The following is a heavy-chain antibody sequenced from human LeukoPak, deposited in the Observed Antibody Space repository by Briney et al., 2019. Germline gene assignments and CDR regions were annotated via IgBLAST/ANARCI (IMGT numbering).Heavy chain of an antibody. Sequence: GGSLRLSCAASGFTFSSYSMNWVRQAPGKGLEWVSYISSSSSTIYYADSVEGRFTISRDNAKNSLYLQMNSLRAEDTAVYYCASGIAAAAWGQGTLVTVSS. J-gene: IGHJ4*02. CDR3: ASGIAAAA. V-gene: IGHV3-48*04. D-gene: IGHD6-13*01. CDR2: ISSSSSTI. CDR1: GFTFSSYS.